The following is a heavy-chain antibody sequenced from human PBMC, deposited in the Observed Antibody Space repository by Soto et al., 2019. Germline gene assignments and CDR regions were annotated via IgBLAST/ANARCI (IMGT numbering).Heavy chain of an antibody. J-gene: IGHJ6*04. CDR2: ISGSGGVS. D-gene: IGHD3-3*01. CDR3: AKHHDFWSAQGMDV. Sequence: PGGSLRFSCAASGFSFSSYAMSWVRQAPGKGLEWVSSISGSGGVSYYADSVKGQFTISRDSSKNTLYLQMNSLRAEDTAVYYCAKHHDFWSAQGMDVWGKGTTVTVSS. CDR1: GFSFSSYA. V-gene: IGHV3-23*01.